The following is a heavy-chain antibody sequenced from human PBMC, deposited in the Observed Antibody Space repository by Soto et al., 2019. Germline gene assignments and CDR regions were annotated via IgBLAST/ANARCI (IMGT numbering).Heavy chain of an antibody. CDR2: IYHSGST. CDR3: ARDPLSGSYYHYFDY. CDR1: GYSISSGYY. D-gene: IGHD1-26*01. J-gene: IGHJ4*02. V-gene: IGHV4-38-2*02. Sequence: LSLTCAVSGYSISSGYYWGWIRQPPGKGLEWIGSIYHSGSTYYNPSLKSRVTISVDTSKNQFSLKLSSVTAADTAVYYCARDPLSGSYYHYFDYWGQGTLVTVSS.